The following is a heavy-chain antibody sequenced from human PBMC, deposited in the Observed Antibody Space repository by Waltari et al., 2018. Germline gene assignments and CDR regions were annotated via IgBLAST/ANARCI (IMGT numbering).Heavy chain of an antibody. CDR1: GFTLRSYS. D-gene: IGHD3-22*01. CDR2: ISSGSSTI. J-gene: IGHJ2*01. CDR3: ARGLDSGYYSSWYFDL. V-gene: IGHV3-48*02. Sequence: EVQLVESGGGLVQPGGSLRLSCAASGFTLRSYSMTWVRQAPGKGLEWISYISSGSSTIYYADSVKGRFTISRDNAENSLYLQMNSLRDEDTAVYYCARGLDSGYYSSWYFDLWGRGTLVTVSS.